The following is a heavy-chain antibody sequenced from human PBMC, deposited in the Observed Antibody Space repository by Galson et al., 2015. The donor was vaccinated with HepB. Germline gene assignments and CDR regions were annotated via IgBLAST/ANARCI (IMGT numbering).Heavy chain of an antibody. D-gene: IGHD3-22*01. CDR3: TRGYYDSSGYYSAEGSFDI. V-gene: IGHV1-2*02. Sequence: SVKVSCKASGYTFTDYYMHWVRQAPGKGLEWVGWINPNSGGTNYAQEFQGRVTMTRDTSITTVYMEVSRLSSDDTAVYYCTRGYYDSSGYYSAEGSFDIWGQGTMVTVSS. CDR2: INPNSGGT. J-gene: IGHJ3*02. CDR1: GYTFTDYY.